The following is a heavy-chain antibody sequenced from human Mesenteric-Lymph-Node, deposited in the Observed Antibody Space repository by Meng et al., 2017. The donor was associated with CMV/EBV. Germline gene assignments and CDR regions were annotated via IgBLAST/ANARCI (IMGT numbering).Heavy chain of an antibody. CDR3: ARDRGGGSGNDFDY. D-gene: IGHD2-15*01. Sequence: SGYSLYSYAIHWVRQAPGQGLEWMEWINAGNGNTKYSQRFQGRVAITRDTSANIAYLAINTLTSEDTAVYYCARDRGGGSGNDFDYWGQGTLVTVSS. CDR1: GYSLYSYA. CDR2: INAGNGNT. V-gene: IGHV1-3*01. J-gene: IGHJ4*02.